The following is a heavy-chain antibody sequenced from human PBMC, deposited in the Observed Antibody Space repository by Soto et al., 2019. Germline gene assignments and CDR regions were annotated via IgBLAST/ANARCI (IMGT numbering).Heavy chain of an antibody. CDR2: IIPIFGTA. D-gene: IGHD3-22*01. J-gene: IGHJ5*02. Sequence: SVKVSCKASGGTFSSYAISWVRQAPGQGLEWMGGIIPIFGTANYAQKFQGRVTITADESTSTAYMELSSLRSEDTAVYYCARDLYDSSGYYYEWFDPWGQGTLVTVSS. CDR1: GGTFSSYA. V-gene: IGHV1-69*13. CDR3: ARDLYDSSGYYYEWFDP.